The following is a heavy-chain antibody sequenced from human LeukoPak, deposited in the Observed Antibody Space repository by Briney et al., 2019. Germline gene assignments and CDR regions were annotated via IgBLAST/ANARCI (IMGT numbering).Heavy chain of an antibody. J-gene: IGHJ4*02. D-gene: IGHD3-22*01. Sequence: GRSLRLSCAASGFTFSRYGMHWVRQAPGKGLEWVALISYDGINAYYADSVKGRFTISRDISKNTLYLQMNGLRAEDTAVYHCAKDHADSSGYPYYFDYWGQGTLVTVS. CDR1: GFTFSRYG. CDR3: AKDHADSSGYPYYFDY. V-gene: IGHV3-30*18. CDR2: ISYDGINA.